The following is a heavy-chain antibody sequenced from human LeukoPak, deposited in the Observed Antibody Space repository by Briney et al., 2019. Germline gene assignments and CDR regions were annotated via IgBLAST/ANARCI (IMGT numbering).Heavy chain of an antibody. Sequence: GASVKVSCKASGYTFTSYDINWVRQATGQGLEWMGWMNPNSGNTGYAQKFQGRVTMTRNTSISTAYMELSSLRSEDTAVYYCASDGWRSSSWYGGGQLFDYWGQGTLVTVSS. V-gene: IGHV1-8*01. D-gene: IGHD6-13*01. CDR1: GYTFTSYD. CDR2: MNPNSGNT. CDR3: ASDGWRSSSWYGGGQLFDY. J-gene: IGHJ4*02.